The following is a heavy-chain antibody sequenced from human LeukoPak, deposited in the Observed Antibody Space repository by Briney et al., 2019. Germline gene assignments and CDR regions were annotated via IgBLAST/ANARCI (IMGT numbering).Heavy chain of an antibody. V-gene: IGHV4-59*01. CDR3: ARHTVGNDAFDI. CDR2: IYYSGDT. J-gene: IGHJ3*02. Sequence: SETLSLTCTVSDGAIAGYSWSWIRQPPGKGLEWIGYIYYSGDTNYNPSLQSRVTVSVDTSKNQFSLKLTSVTAADTAVYYCARHTVGNDAFDIWGQGTMVTVSS. CDR1: DGAIAGYS. D-gene: IGHD7-27*01.